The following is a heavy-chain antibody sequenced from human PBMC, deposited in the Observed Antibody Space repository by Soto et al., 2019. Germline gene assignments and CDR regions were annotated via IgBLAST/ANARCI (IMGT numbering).Heavy chain of an antibody. V-gene: IGHV3-7*01. Sequence: EVQLVESGGGLVQPGGSLRLSCAASGFTFNRDWMTWVRQAPGKGLEWVANINQDGSEKYCVDSVKGRFTISRYNAKNTLYLQMNSLRAEDTAVYYCAREFCGRVWNDYWGQGTLVTVSS. D-gene: IGHD1-1*01. CDR3: AREFCGRVWNDY. J-gene: IGHJ4*02. CDR1: GFTFNRDW. CDR2: INQDGSEK.